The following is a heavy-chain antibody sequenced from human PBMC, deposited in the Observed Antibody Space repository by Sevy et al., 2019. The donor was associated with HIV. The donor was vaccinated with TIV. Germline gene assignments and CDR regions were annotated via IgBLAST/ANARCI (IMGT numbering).Heavy chain of an antibody. CDR2: ASYDESIQ. CDR1: GIAFSASI. CDR3: AREGESSGHAGAFDT. D-gene: IGHD3-22*01. J-gene: IGHJ3*02. Sequence: GGSLRLSCSAPGIAFSASIMHWVRQTPGKGLEWVALASYDESIQYGGPGNGRFGISRDDSKKMLYLQMSSLTTEDTGVYYCAREGESSGHAGAFDTWGQGTMVTVSS. V-gene: IGHV3-30*09.